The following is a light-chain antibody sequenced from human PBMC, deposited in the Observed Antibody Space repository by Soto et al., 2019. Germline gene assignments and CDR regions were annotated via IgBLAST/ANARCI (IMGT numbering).Light chain of an antibody. J-gene: IGKJ1*01. Sequence: IELTRTPSSLSASVGDRVTITCRASQNISGWLTWYQQKPGKAPKLLIYDVSSLESGVPSRFSGSGSGTEFTLAISSLQPDDFATYYCQQYNSYPRKFGQGTKVDIK. CDR2: DVS. CDR1: QNISGW. V-gene: IGKV1-5*01. CDR3: QQYNSYPRK.